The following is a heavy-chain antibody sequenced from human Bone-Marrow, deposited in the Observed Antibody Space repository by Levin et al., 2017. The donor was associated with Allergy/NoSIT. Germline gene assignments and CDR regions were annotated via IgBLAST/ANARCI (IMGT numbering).Heavy chain of an antibody. CDR1: GYNFNGFG. J-gene: IGHJ6*02. CDR2: ISPYNANT. Sequence: ASVKVSCTASGYNFNGFGITWVRQAPGQGLEWMGWISPYNANTNYARKFRGRVTMTTDPSTNTASMALRSLTSDDTAVYFCARYYGPVGVLLGGDPRHHERSTYYNYGLDVWGQGTTVTVSS. D-gene: IGHD3-3*01. V-gene: IGHV1-18*01. CDR3: ARYYGPVGVLLGGDPRHHERSTYYNYGLDV.